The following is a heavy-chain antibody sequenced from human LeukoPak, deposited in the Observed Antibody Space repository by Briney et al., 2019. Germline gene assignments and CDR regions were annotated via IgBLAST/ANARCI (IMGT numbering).Heavy chain of an antibody. CDR1: GGSISSYY. J-gene: IGHJ2*01. D-gene: IGHD4-11*01. V-gene: IGHV4-59*01. CDR3: ARVGTTTKTTLDPWYFDL. CDR2: IYYSGST. Sequence: SETLSLTCTVSGGSISSYYWNWIRQPPGKGLEWIGYIYYSGSTNYNPSLKSRVTISVDTSKNQFSLKLSSVTAADTAVYYCARVGTTTKTTLDPWYFDLWGRGTRVTVSA.